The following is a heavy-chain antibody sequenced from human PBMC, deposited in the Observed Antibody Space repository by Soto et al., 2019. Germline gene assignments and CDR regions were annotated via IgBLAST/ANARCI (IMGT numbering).Heavy chain of an antibody. Sequence: GASVKVSCKASGYTFTSYGISWVRQAPGQGLEWMGWISAYNGNTNYAQKLQGRVTMTTDTSTSTAYMELRSLRSDDTAVYYCAREVGVYSRYDETDFDYSGSAPLGTGSS. CDR3: AREVGVYSRYDETDFDY. V-gene: IGHV1-18*04. CDR1: GYTFTSYG. D-gene: IGHD5-12*01. J-gene: IGHJ4*02. CDR2: ISAYNGNT.